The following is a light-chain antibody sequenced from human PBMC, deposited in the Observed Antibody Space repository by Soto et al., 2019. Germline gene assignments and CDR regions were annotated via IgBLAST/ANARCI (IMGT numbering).Light chain of an antibody. CDR3: QQYDSYPYT. CDR2: KAS. Sequence: DIQMTQFPSTLSASIGDRVTITCRASQTISSWLAWYQQKPGKAPKLLIYKASSLEIEVPSRFSGSGSGTDFTLTISSLQTDDFATYYCQQYDSYPYTFGQGTRLEIK. CDR1: QTISSW. V-gene: IGKV1-5*03. J-gene: IGKJ2*01.